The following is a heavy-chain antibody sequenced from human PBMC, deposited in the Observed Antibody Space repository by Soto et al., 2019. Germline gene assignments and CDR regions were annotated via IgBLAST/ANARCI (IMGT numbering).Heavy chain of an antibody. Sequence: LRLSCAASGFTFSSYGMHWVRQAPGKGLEWVAVIWYDGSNKYYADSVKGRFTISRDNSKNTLYLQMNSLRAEDTAVYYCARDSTPAGPNETAYDYYYTDVWGDGTTVTAP. V-gene: IGHV3-33*01. CDR2: IWYDGSNK. J-gene: IGHJ6*03. CDR1: GFTFSSYG. D-gene: IGHD6-13*01. CDR3: ARDSTPAGPNETAYDYYYTDV.